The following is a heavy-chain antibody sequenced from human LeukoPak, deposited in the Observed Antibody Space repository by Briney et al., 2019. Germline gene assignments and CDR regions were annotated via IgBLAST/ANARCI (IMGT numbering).Heavy chain of an antibody. D-gene: IGHD3-10*01. Sequence: GGSLRLSCAASGFTFSSYSMNWVRQAPGKGLEWVANIKQDGSETYYVDSVKGRFTISRDNAKNSLYLQMNSLRAEDTALYYCARDKSGTMIRGVITTYYYSMDVWGKGTTVTISS. CDR3: ARDKSGTMIRGVITTYYYSMDV. CDR1: GFTFSSYS. CDR2: IKQDGSET. V-gene: IGHV3-7*01. J-gene: IGHJ6*03.